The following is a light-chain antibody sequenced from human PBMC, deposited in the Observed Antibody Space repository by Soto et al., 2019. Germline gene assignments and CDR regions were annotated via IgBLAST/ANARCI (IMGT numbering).Light chain of an antibody. CDR2: LGS. V-gene: IGKV2-28*01. CDR1: QSLLQTNGYNY. J-gene: IGKJ1*01. CDR3: MQALQTPWA. Sequence: DIVMTQSPLSLPVTPGEPASISCRSSQSLLQTNGYNYLDWYLKKPGQSPQLLIYLGSNRASGVPDRFRGSGSGTDIILKISRVEAEDVGVYYCMQALQTPWAFGQGTKAEI.